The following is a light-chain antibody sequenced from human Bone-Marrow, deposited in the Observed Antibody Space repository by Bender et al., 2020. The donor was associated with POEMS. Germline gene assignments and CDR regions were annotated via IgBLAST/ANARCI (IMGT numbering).Light chain of an antibody. CDR1: NSNIGTNA. Sequence: QSVLTQPPSASGTPGQRVTISCSGSNSNIGTNAVNWYQQFPGTAPKLLIYSDNQRPSGVPDRFYAFKYGTSASLAISGLQSEYEAGYYWAARDAGLSGGVFGGGTKLAVL. J-gene: IGLJ3*02. V-gene: IGLV1-44*01. CDR3: AARDAGLSGGV. CDR2: SDN.